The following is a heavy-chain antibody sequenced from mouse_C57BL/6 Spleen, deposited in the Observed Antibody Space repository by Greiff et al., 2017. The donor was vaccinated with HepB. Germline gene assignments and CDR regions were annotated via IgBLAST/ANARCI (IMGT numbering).Heavy chain of an antibody. Sequence: EVQGVESGGGLVQPGGSLKLSCAASGFTFSDYYMYWVRQTPEKRLEWVAYISNGGGSTYYPDTVKGRFTISRNNAKNTLYLQMSRLKSEDTAMYYCARQLLQGYFDVWGTGTTVTVSS. V-gene: IGHV5-12*01. CDR2: ISNGGGST. D-gene: IGHD2-3*01. CDR3: ARQLLQGYFDV. J-gene: IGHJ1*03. CDR1: GFTFSDYY.